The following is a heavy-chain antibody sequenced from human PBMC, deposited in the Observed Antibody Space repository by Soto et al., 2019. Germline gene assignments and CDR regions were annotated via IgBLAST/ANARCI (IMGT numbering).Heavy chain of an antibody. CDR3: AKDKIPNLEWLLEGYYYYGMDV. CDR1: GFTFSSYA. CDR2: ISGSGGST. V-gene: IGHV3-23*01. J-gene: IGHJ6*02. D-gene: IGHD3-3*01. Sequence: GGSLRLSCAASGFTFSSYAMSWVRQAPGKGLEWVSAISGSGGSTYYADSVKGRFTISRDNSKNTLYLQMNSLRAEDTAVYYCAKDKIPNLEWLLEGYYYYGMDVWGQGTTVTVSS.